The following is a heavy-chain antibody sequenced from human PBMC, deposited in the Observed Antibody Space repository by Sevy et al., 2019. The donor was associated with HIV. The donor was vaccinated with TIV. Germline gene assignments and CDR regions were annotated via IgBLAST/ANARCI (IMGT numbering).Heavy chain of an antibody. Sequence: ASVKVSCKASGGTFSSYAISWVRQAPGQGLEWMGGIIPIFGTANYAQKFQGRVTITADESTSTAYMELSSLRSEDTAVYYCARASDFWSGYPRDYYYYGMDVWGQGTTVTVSS. CDR1: GGTFSSYA. D-gene: IGHD3-3*01. V-gene: IGHV1-69*13. J-gene: IGHJ6*02. CDR3: ARASDFWSGYPRDYYYYGMDV. CDR2: IIPIFGTA.